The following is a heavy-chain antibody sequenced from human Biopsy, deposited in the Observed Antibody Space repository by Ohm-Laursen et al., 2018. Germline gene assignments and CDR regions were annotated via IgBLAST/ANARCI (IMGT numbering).Heavy chain of an antibody. CDR2: MNPDSGNT. J-gene: IGHJ4*02. D-gene: IGHD2-8*01. CDR3: ARFDNGFDK. CDR1: GYPFTFYE. V-gene: IGHV1-8*01. Sequence: ASVKVSCKTSGYPFTFYEINWVRQATGQGLEWLGWMNPDSGNTGSAQKFHDRVTMTMNTSINTAYLELSSLRSEDTAVYYCARFDNGFDKWGQGTLVSVSS.